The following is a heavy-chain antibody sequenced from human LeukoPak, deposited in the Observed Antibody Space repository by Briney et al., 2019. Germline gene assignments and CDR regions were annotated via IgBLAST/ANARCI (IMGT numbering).Heavy chain of an antibody. V-gene: IGHV3-21*01. CDR1: GFTFSSYS. CDR2: ISGSGGNT. D-gene: IGHD1-7*01. J-gene: IGHJ4*02. CDR3: ARGGTGTMFD. Sequence: GGSLRLSCAASGFTFSSYSMNWVRQAPGKGLEWVSAISGSGGNTYYADSVKGRFTISRDNAKNSLYLQMNSLRAEDTAVYYCARGGTGTMFDWGQGTLVTVSS.